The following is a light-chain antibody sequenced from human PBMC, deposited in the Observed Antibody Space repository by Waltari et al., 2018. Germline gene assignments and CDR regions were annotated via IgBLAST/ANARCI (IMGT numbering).Light chain of an antibody. CDR1: SSNIGAGRD. J-gene: IGLJ3*02. Sequence: HSMLTQPPSVSGAPGHRVTISCTGRSSNIGAGRDVHWYQVFPGTGPKLLIYGNNHRPSGVPDRFSGSKSGTSASLTITGLQAEDEADYYCHSFDTSLSDGVVFGGGTKVTVL. CDR3: HSFDTSLSDGVV. V-gene: IGLV1-40*01. CDR2: GNN.